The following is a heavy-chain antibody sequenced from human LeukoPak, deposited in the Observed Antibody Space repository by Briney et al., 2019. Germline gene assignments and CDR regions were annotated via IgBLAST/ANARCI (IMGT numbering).Heavy chain of an antibody. V-gene: IGHV1-46*01. CDR3: ARSTVTTRVAYYYYYYYMDV. Sequence: ASVKVSCKASGYTFTSYYMHWVRQAPGQGLEWMGIINPSGGSTSYAQKFQGRVTITADESTSTAYMELSSLRSKDTAVYYCARSTVTTRVAYYYYYYYMDVWGKGTTVTISS. CDR2: INPSGGST. J-gene: IGHJ6*03. CDR1: GYTFTSYY. D-gene: IGHD4-17*01.